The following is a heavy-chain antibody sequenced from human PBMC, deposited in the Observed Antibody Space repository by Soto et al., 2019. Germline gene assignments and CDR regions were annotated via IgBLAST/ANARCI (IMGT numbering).Heavy chain of an antibody. J-gene: IGHJ6*02. CDR3: ARVGRGVYCMDV. CDR1: GFTFSSYS. Sequence: EVQLVESGGGLVQPGGSLRLSCAASGFTFSSYSINWVRQAPGKGLEWFSYITSDSSTISYADSVKGRFTISRDNAKNSLYLQMNSLRDEDAAVYYCARVGRGVYCMDVWGQGTSVTVSS. D-gene: IGHD2-8*01. V-gene: IGHV3-48*02. CDR2: ITSDSSTI.